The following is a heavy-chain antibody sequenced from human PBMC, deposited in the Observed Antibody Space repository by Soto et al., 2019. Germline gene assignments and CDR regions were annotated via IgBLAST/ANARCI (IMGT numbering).Heavy chain of an antibody. D-gene: IGHD3-3*01. V-gene: IGHV1-18*01. CDR2: ISAYNGNT. CDR1: GYTFTSYG. CDR3: ARPRFLEWLFTLDY. J-gene: IGHJ4*02. Sequence: QVQLVQSGAEVKKPGASVKVSCKASGYTFTSYGISWVRQAPGQGLEWMGWISAYNGNTNYAQKFRGRVTMTTDTSTTTAYMELRSLRSDDTAVYYCARPRFLEWLFTLDYWGQGTLVTVSS.